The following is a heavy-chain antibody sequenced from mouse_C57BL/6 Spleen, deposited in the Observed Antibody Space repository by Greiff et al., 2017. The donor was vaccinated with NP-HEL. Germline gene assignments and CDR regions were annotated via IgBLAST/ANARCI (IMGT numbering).Heavy chain of an antibody. CDR2: INPSNGGT. V-gene: IGHV1-53*01. CDR3: ARVGVEDYGYYYAMDY. Sequence: QVQLKESGTELVKPGASVKLSCKASGYTFTSYWMHWVKQRPGQGLEWIGNINPSNGGTNYNEKFKSKATLTVDKSSSTAYMQLSSLTSEDSAVYYCARVGVEDYGYYYAMDYWGQGTSVTVSS. CDR1: GYTFTSYW. D-gene: IGHD1-1*01. J-gene: IGHJ4*01.